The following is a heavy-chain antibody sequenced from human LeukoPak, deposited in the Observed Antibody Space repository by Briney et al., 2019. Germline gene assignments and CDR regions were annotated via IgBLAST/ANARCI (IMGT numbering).Heavy chain of an antibody. J-gene: IGHJ4*02. CDR3: AKEVTMIVVLTAHDY. CDR1: GFTFTNYA. V-gene: IGHV3-23*01. Sequence: GGSLRLSCAASGFTFTNYAMSWVRQAPGKGLEWASSISVSGDSTYYADSVKGRFTISRDNSKNTLYLQMNSLRAEDTAVYHCAKEVTMIVVLTAHDYWGQGTLVAVSS. CDR2: ISVSGDST. D-gene: IGHD3-22*01.